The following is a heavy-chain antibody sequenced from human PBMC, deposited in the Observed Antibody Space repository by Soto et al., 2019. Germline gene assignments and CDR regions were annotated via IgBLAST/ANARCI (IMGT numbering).Heavy chain of an antibody. D-gene: IGHD4-17*01. J-gene: IGHJ6*02. CDR3: AKADTVTKGYYYYGMDV. CDR2: ISGSGGST. Sequence: LRLSCAASGFTFSGYGMHWVRQAPGKGLEWVSAISGSGGSTYYADSVKGRFTISRDNSKNTLYLQMNSLRAEDTAVYYCAKADTVTKGYYYYGMDVWGQGTTVTVSS. CDR1: GFTFSGYG. V-gene: IGHV3-23*01.